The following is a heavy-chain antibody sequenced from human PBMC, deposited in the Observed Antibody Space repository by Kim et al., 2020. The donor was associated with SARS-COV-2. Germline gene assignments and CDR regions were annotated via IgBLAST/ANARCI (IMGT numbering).Heavy chain of an antibody. D-gene: IGHD3-10*01. V-gene: IGHV4-59*08. CDR2: IYYSGST. CDR1: GGSISSYY. J-gene: IGHJ3*02. Sequence: SETLSLTCTVSGGSISSYYWSWIRQPPGKGLEWIGYIYYSGSTNYNPSLKSRVTISVDTSKNQFSLKLSSVTAADTAVYYCARHYYYYGSGTVWWHAFDIWGQGTMVTVSS. CDR3: ARHYYYYGSGTVWWHAFDI.